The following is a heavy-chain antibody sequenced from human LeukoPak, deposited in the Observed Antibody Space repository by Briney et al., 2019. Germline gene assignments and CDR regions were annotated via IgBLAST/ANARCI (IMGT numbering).Heavy chain of an antibody. Sequence: GGSLRLSCAASGFTFSSSAMSWVRQAPGKGLEWVSTISGSGGSTYYADSVKGRFTISRDNSKNTLYLQMNSLRAEGTAVYYCAKRLDAYDAFDIWGQGTMVTVSS. CDR1: GFTFSSSA. CDR3: AKRLDAYDAFDI. J-gene: IGHJ3*02. D-gene: IGHD2-21*01. CDR2: ISGSGGST. V-gene: IGHV3-23*01.